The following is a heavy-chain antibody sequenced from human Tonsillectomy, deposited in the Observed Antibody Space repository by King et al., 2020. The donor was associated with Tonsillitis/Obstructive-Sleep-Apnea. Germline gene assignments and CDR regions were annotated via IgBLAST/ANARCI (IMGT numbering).Heavy chain of an antibody. D-gene: IGHD3-3*01. J-gene: IGHJ4*02. Sequence: VQLVESGGGVVQPGRSLRLSCAASGFTFSSYGMHWVRQAPGKGLEWVAVISYDGSNKYYADSVKGRFTISRDNSKNTLYLQMNSLRAEDTAVYYCAKGRKITIFGVPPNPHFDYWGQGTLVTVSS. CDR1: GFTFSSYG. V-gene: IGHV3-30*18. CDR3: AKGRKITIFGVPPNPHFDY. CDR2: ISYDGSNK.